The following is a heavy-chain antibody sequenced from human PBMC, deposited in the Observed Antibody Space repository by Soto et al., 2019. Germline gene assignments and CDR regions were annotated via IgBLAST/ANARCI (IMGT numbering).Heavy chain of an antibody. CDR1: GFSFSRYS. CDR2: IPRSGSAI. Sequence: EVQLVESGGDLIQPGGSLRLSCAASGFSFSRYSMNWVRQAPGKGLEWISYIPRSGSAIYADSVKGRFTISRDNAKSSLYLQMNSLGAEDTATYYCVRVQDWAFDYWGQGALVTVSS. V-gene: IGHV3-48*01. D-gene: IGHD3-9*01. J-gene: IGHJ4*02. CDR3: VRVQDWAFDY.